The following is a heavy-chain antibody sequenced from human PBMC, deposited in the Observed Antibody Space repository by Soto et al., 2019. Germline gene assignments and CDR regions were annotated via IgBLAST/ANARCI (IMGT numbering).Heavy chain of an antibody. CDR2: INSDGSST. CDR3: ARDRWGGGRDMDV. J-gene: IGHJ6*02. D-gene: IGHD3-10*01. CDR1: GFTFSTYW. V-gene: IGHV3-74*01. Sequence: EVQLVESGGGLVQPGGSLRLSCAASGFTFSTYWIHWVRQAPGKGLVWVSRINSDGSSTNYADSVKGRFTISRDNAKNTLFPQMNSRRAEDTAVYYFARDRWGGGRDMDVWGQGTTVTVSS.